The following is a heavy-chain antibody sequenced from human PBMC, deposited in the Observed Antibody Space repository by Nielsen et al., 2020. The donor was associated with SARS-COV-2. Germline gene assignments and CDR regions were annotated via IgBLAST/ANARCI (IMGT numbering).Heavy chain of an antibody. J-gene: IGHJ4*02. Sequence: SLKISCAASGFTFDDYVMHWVRQAPGKGLEWVSGLSWNSGSVDYADSVKGRFTISRDNAKNSLYLQMNSLRAEDTAVYYCVRDGLELYSGSYPYYFDYWGQGTLVTVSS. CDR3: VRDGLELYSGSYPYYFDY. D-gene: IGHD1-26*01. CDR1: GFTFDDYV. V-gene: IGHV3-9*01. CDR2: LSWNSGSV.